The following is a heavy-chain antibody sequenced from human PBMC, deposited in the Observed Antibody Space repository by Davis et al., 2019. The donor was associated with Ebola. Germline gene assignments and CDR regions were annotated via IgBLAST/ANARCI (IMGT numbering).Heavy chain of an antibody. CDR1: GFTFSSYS. CDR2: ISSSSSTI. V-gene: IGHV3-48*04. CDR3: ARATGWYWYFDL. J-gene: IGHJ2*01. D-gene: IGHD1-14*01. Sequence: PGGSLRLSCAASGFTFSSYSMNWVRQAPGKGLEWVSYISSSSSTIYYADSVKGRFTISRDNAKNTLYLQMNSLRAEDTAVYYCARATGWYWYFDLWGRGTLVTVSS.